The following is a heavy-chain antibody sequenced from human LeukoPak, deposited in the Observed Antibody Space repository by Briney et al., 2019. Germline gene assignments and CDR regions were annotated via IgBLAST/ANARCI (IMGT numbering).Heavy chain of an antibody. CDR3: ARDQVSYYYDSSGYRNRFDP. V-gene: IGHV1-18*01. D-gene: IGHD3-22*01. Sequence: GASVKVSCKASGYTFTSYGISWVRQAPGQGLEWMGWISAYNGNTNYAQKLQGRVTMTTDTSTSTAYMELRSLRSDDTAVYYCARDQVSYYYDSSGYRNRFDPWGQGTLVTVSS. CDR2: ISAYNGNT. CDR1: GYTFTSYG. J-gene: IGHJ5*02.